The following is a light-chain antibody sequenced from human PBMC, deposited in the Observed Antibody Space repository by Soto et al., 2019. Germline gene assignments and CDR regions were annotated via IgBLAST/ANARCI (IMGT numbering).Light chain of an antibody. CDR2: AVS. CDR3: PSYRSRDTLEV. CDR1: SDDIGAYDY. V-gene: IGLV2-14*01. Sequence: YVLSQPSSVSASPGQSISISCTGTSDDIGAYDYVSWYQQHPGKAPKLILYAVSNRPSGVSTRFSGSKSGNTASLTISGVQADDEAYYYCPSYRSRDTLEVFGTGTKVTVL. J-gene: IGLJ1*01.